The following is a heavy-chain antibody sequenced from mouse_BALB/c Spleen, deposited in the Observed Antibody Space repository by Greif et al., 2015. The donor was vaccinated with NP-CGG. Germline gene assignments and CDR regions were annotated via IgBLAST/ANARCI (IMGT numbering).Heavy chain of an antibody. Sequence: DVQLQESGPGLVKPSQSLSLTCSVTGYSITSGYYWNWIRQFPGNKLEWMGYISYDGSNNYNPSLKNRISITRDTSKNQFFLKLNSVTTEDTATYYCASFYDGYFYYAMDYLGQGTSVTVSS. CDR3: ASFYDGYFYYAMDY. V-gene: IGHV3-6*02. D-gene: IGHD2-3*01. J-gene: IGHJ4*01. CDR1: GYSITSGYY. CDR2: ISYDGSN.